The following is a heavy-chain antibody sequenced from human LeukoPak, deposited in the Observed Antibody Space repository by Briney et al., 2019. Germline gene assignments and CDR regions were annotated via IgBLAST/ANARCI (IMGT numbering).Heavy chain of an antibody. J-gene: IGHJ3*02. CDR1: GGSISSQY. Sequence: TSSETLSLTRTVSGGSISSQYWTWIRQPPGKGPEWIAYIDNRGNTNYNPSLRSRVTISIDTSKNQFSLKLSSVTAADTAVYYCARWGDGSGSYRGFDIWGQGTMVTVSS. CDR3: ARWGDGSGSYRGFDI. V-gene: IGHV4-59*11. CDR2: IDNRGNT. D-gene: IGHD3-3*01.